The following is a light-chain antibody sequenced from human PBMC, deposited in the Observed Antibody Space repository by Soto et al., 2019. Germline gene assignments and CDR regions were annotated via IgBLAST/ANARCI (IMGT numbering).Light chain of an antibody. Sequence: DIQMTQSPSSLSASVGDRVTITCRASQSISNYLNWYQQKPGKAPKVLIYAASSLQSGVPSRFSGSGSGTEFTLTISSLQPEDFATYYCQQSYSTPYTFGQGTKLEIK. CDR1: QSISNY. CDR3: QQSYSTPYT. CDR2: AAS. V-gene: IGKV1-39*01. J-gene: IGKJ2*01.